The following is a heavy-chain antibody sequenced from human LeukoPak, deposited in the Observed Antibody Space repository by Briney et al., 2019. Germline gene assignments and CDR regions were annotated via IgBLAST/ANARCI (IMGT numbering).Heavy chain of an antibody. CDR3: ARMVVATIPHFDY. Sequence: SETLSLTCTVSGGSLSSSSYYWGWIRQPPGTGLEWVGSIYYSGCTYYNPSLKSRVTISVDTSKNQFFLKLSSVTAADTAVYYCARMVVATIPHFDYWVQGTLVTVSS. J-gene: IGHJ4*02. D-gene: IGHD5-12*01. V-gene: IGHV4-39*01. CDR2: IYYSGCT. CDR1: GGSLSSSSYY.